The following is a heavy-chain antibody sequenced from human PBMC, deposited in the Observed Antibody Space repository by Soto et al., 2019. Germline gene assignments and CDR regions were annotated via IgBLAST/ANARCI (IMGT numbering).Heavy chain of an antibody. Sequence: SETLSLSCTVSGGSISSYYWSWIRQPPGKGLEWIGYIYYSGSTNYNPSLKSRVTISVDTSKNQFSLKLSSVTAADTAVYYCARLEKSSSSYWFDPWGQGTLVTVSS. CDR3: ARLEKSSSSYWFDP. V-gene: IGHV4-59*08. J-gene: IGHJ5*02. CDR1: GGSISSYY. CDR2: IYYSGST. D-gene: IGHD6-6*01.